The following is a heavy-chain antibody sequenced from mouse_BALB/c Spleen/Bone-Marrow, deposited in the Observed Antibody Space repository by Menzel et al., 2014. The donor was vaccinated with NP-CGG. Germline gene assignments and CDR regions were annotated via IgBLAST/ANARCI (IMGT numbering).Heavy chain of an antibody. V-gene: IGHV1S81*02. CDR2: INPNNGDT. CDR1: GYTFTNYF. J-gene: IGHJ3*01. CDR3: TRSSPGFAY. Sequence: QVQLKQSGAELVKPGASVKSSCKASGYTFTNYFMYWVKQRPGQGLEWIGEINPNNGDTNFNENFKSKATLTLDKSSSTAYMQLISLTSEDSAVYYWTRSSPGFAYWGHGTLVTVSA. D-gene: IGHD6-1*01.